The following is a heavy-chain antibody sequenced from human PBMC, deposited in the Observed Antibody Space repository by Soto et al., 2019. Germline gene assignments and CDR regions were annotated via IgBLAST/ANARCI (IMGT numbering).Heavy chain of an antibody. J-gene: IGHJ4*02. D-gene: IGHD2-15*01. V-gene: IGHV1-3*01. Sequence: GASVKVSCKASGYTFTYCSLHWLQQASGQRLERMGWITLYNGNTNYAKKFQGRVTITRDTSLSTAYMKLSSLRSEDTAVYYCARDILFDYWGQGTLVTVSS. CDR3: ARDILFDY. CDR2: ITLYNGNT. CDR1: GYTFTYCS.